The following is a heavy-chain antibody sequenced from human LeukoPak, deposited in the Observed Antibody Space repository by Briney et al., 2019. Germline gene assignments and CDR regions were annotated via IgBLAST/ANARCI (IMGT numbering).Heavy chain of an antibody. J-gene: IGHJ4*02. CDR2: IYYSGST. D-gene: IGHD6-19*01. CDR1: GGSISSYY. V-gene: IGHV4-59*01. CDR3: ARAHEWLVLDY. Sequence: SETLSLTCTVSGGSISSYYWSWIRQPPGKGLEWIGYIYYSGSTNYNPSLKSRVTISVDTSKNQFSLKLSSVTAADTAVYYCARAHEWLVLDYWGQGTLVTVSS.